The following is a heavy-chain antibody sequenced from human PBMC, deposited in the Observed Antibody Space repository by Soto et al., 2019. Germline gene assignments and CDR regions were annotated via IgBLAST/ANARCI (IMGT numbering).Heavy chain of an antibody. CDR2: IVVGSGNT. J-gene: IGHJ6*02. V-gene: IGHV1-58*01. CDR1: GFTFTSSA. CDR3: AADKLLWFGELLTSYYYGMDV. Sequence: QMQLVQSGPEVKKPGTSVKVSCKASGFTFTSSAVQWVRQARGQRLEWIGWIVVGSGNTNYAQKFQERVTITRDMSTRTAYMELSRLRSEDTAVYYCAADKLLWFGELLTSYYYGMDVWGQGTTVTVSS. D-gene: IGHD3-10*01.